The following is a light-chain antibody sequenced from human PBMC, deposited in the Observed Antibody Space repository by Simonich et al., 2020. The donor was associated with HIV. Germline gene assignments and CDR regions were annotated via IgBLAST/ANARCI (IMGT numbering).Light chain of an antibody. V-gene: IGLV1-51*01. J-gene: IGLJ7*01. CDR3: GTWDSSLSACV. CDR1: SSNIGNNY. CDR2: DNN. Sequence: QSVLTQPPSVSAAPGQQVTISCSGSSSNIGNNYVSWYQQLPGTAPKLLIYDNNNRPSGIPDPCSGSKSGTSATLGITGLQTGDEADYYCGTWDSSLSACVFGGGTQLTVL.